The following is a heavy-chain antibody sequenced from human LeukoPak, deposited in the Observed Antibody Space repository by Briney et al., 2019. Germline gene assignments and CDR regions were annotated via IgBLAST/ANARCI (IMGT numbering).Heavy chain of an antibody. J-gene: IGHJ4*02. D-gene: IGHD5-24*01. Sequence: SVRVSCKASGGTFSSYAISWVRQAPGQGLEWMGGIIPIFGTANYAQKFQGRVTITTDESTSTAYMELSSLRSEDTAVYYCARGRWDGYTLFDYWGQGTLVTVSS. CDR3: ARGRWDGYTLFDY. V-gene: IGHV1-69*05. CDR1: GGTFSSYA. CDR2: IIPIFGTA.